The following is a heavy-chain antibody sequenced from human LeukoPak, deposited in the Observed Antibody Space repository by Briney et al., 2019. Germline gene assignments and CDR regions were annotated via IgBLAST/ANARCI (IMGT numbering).Heavy chain of an antibody. V-gene: IGHV3-66*01. D-gene: IGHD3-22*01. CDR3: AREGDTYYYDSSGSHDAFDI. J-gene: IGHJ3*02. Sequence: PGGSLRLSCAASGFTVSSNYMSWVRQAPGKGLEWVSVIYSGGSTYYADSVKGRFTISRDNSKNTLYLQMNSLRAEDTAVYYCAREGDTYYYDSSGSHDAFDIWGQGTMVTVSS. CDR1: GFTVSSNY. CDR2: IYSGGST.